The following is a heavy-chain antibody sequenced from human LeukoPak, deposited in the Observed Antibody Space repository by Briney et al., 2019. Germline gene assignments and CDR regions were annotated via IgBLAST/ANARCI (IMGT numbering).Heavy chain of an antibody. CDR2: IRYDGSNK. CDR3: AKDRGLRPLPLKYYFDY. J-gene: IGHJ4*02. D-gene: IGHD4-17*01. CDR1: GFTFSSYG. Sequence: GGSLRLSCAASGFTFSSYGMHWVRQAPGKGLEGVAFIRYDGSNKYYADSVKGRFTISRENSKNPLYLQMNSLRAEDTAVYYCAKDRGLRPLPLKYYFDYWGQGTLVTVSS. V-gene: IGHV3-30*02.